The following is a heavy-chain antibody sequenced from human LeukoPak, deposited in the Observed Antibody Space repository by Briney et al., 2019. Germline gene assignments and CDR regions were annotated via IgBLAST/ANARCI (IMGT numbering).Heavy chain of an antibody. CDR2: FYPGDSDT. D-gene: IGHD5/OR15-5a*01. V-gene: IGHV5-51*01. J-gene: IGHJ6*03. CDR3: ARDLRSLGYYYMDV. Sequence: GESPQIFSKGSGYSFTNYWNVCVRQMPAGSVVGMVIFYPGDSDTRYSPSFQGQVTIAADKSISTAYLQWSSLKASDTAMYYCARDLRSLGYYYMDVWGKGTTVTVSS. CDR1: GYSFTNYW.